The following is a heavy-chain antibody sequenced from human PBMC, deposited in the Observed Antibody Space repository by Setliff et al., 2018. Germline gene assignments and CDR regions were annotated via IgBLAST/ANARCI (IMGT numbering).Heavy chain of an antibody. CDR1: GGSISSGSYY. Sequence: LSLTCTVSGGSISSGSYYWNWIRQPAGKGLEWIGRIYTSGNTNYNPSLKTRVTISVDTSKNQFSLKLSSVTAADTAVYYCARQVSQYDFWSGYYGYYYYYMDVWGKGTTVTVSS. V-gene: IGHV4-61*02. CDR2: IYTSGNT. D-gene: IGHD3-3*01. CDR3: ARQVSQYDFWSGYYGYYYYYMDV. J-gene: IGHJ6*03.